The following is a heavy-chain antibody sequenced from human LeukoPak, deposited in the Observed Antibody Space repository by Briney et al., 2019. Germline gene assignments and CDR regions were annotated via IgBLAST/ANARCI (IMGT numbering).Heavy chain of an antibody. V-gene: IGHV4-34*01. Sequence: SETLSLTCAVYGGSFNGYYWSWIRQPPGKGLEWIGEINHSGSTNYNPSLKSRVTISVDTSKNQFSLKLSSVTAADTAVYYCARGLPRYSSSWYVDYWGQGTLVTVSS. D-gene: IGHD6-13*01. CDR3: ARGLPRYSSSWYVDY. CDR2: INHSGST. J-gene: IGHJ4*02. CDR1: GGSFNGYY.